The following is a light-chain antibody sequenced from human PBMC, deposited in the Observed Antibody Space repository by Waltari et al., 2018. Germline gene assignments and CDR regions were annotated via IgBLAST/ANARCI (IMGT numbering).Light chain of an antibody. Sequence: QPALTQPPSVSGSPGQSVTISCTGTSRDVGRNNQGSWYQHYPGKAPRLMLFDATERASGVPARFSGSKSGNTASLTISGLQTEDEADYYCCSYAGRYVVFGGGTKVTVL. CDR2: DAT. J-gene: IGLJ2*01. V-gene: IGLV2-11*01. CDR1: SRDVGRNNQ. CDR3: CSYAGRYVV.